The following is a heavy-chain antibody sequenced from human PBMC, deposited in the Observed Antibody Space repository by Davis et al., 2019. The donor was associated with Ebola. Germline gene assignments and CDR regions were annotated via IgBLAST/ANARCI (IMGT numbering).Heavy chain of an antibody. J-gene: IGHJ4*02. D-gene: IGHD3-10*01. V-gene: IGHV3-49*04. CDR2: IRSKVDGGAT. Sequence: GESLKISCVTSGFIFRDYAVNWVRQTPGKGLEWLGFIRSKVDGGATQYAASVKGRFTISRDDSKSIAYLQMNSLQTADTAIYYCSRDSSEELASYRRGALNDVWGQGTPVTVST. CDR3: SRDSSEELASYRRGALNDV. CDR1: GFIFRDYA.